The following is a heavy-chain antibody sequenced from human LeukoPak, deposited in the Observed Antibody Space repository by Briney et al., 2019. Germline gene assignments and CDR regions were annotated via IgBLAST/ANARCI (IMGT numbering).Heavy chain of an antibody. CDR2: ISSSSSYI. V-gene: IGHV3-21*01. Sequence: GGSLRPSCAASGFTFSSYSMNWVRQAPGKGLEWVSSISSSSSYIYYADSVKGRFTISRDNAKNSLYLQMNSLRAEDTAVYYWARLAHMVRGVPDYWGQGTLVTVSS. D-gene: IGHD3-10*01. CDR1: GFTFSSYS. J-gene: IGHJ4*02. CDR3: ARLAHMVRGVPDY.